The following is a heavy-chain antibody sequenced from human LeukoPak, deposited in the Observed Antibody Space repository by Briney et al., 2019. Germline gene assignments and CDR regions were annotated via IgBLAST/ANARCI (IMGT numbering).Heavy chain of an antibody. V-gene: IGHV3-7*03. D-gene: IGHD5-18*01. J-gene: IGHJ4*02. CDR3: AKDSSYGSTDY. CDR2: IKKDGSEK. CDR1: GFTFSSYW. Sequence: GGSLRLSCAASGFTFSSYWMSWVRQAPGKGLEWVANIKKDGSEKYYVDSVKDRFTISRDNAKTSLYLQMNSLRAEDTALYYCAKDSSYGSTDYWGQGTLVTVSS.